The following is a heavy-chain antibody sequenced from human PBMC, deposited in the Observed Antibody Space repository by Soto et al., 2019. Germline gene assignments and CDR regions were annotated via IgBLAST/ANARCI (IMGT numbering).Heavy chain of an antibody. J-gene: IGHJ4*01. Sequence: GESLKISCKGSGYNFTNYWIGWVRQMPGKGLEWMGIIHPGDSDTRYSPSFQGQVTISADKSISTAYLQWGSLKASDTAMYYCARHPYFYDSSGFCLDYWGRGTLVTVSS. CDR2: IHPGDSDT. D-gene: IGHD3-22*01. CDR1: GYNFTNYW. V-gene: IGHV5-51*01. CDR3: ARHPYFYDSSGFCLDY.